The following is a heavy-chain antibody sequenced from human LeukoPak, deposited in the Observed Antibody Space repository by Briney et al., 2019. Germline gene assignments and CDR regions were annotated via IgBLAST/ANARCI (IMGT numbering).Heavy chain of an antibody. CDR3: TRTTGQRCFDC. V-gene: IGHV3-74*01. CDR1: GFTFSSYL. J-gene: IGHJ4*02. D-gene: IGHD4-11*01. CDR2: ISSGDGTNI. Sequence: PGGSLRLSCAASGFTFSSYLMHWVRQAPGKGPVWMSHISSGDGTNIGYADSVKGRFTISRDNAKNTLYLQMNSLGVEDTAVYYCTRTTGQRCFDCWGQGTQVTVSS.